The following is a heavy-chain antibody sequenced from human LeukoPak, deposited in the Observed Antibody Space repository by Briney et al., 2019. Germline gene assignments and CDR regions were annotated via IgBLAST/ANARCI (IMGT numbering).Heavy chain of an antibody. CDR3: ARVEKSNQLDY. CDR1: GGSISNNYW. Sequence: SETLSLTCAVSGGSISNNYWWSWVRQPPGKGLEWIGEIYHSGSTNYNPSLKSRVTISVDKSKNHFSLNLSSVTAADTALYYCARVEKSNQLDYWGQGTLVTVSS. V-gene: IGHV4-4*02. J-gene: IGHJ4*02. CDR2: IYHSGST. D-gene: IGHD2/OR15-2a*01.